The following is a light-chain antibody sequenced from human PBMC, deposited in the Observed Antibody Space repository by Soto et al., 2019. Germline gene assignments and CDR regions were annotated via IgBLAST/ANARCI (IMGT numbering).Light chain of an antibody. CDR2: EVT. V-gene: IGLV2-8*01. J-gene: IGLJ1*01. CDR1: SSDVGGSNF. CDR3: SSYAGSNNYV. Sequence: QSALTQPPSASGSPGQSVTISCTGTSSDVGGSNFVSWYQQRPGKAPKLMIYEVTKRPSGVPDRFSGSKSGSTASLTVSGLQAEDEADYYCSSYAGSNNYVFGTGTKVTVL.